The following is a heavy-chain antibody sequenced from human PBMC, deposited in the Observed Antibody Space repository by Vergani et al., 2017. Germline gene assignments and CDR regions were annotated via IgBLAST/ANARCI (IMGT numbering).Heavy chain of an antibody. CDR1: GFTFSSYA. CDR2: ISYDGSNK. D-gene: IGHD4-23*01. V-gene: IGHV3-30*04. CDR3: ARDGKSGGAFDS. Sequence: QVQLVESGGGVVQPGRSLRLSCAASGFTFSSYAMHWVRQAPGRGLGWVAVISYDGSNKYYADSVKGRFTISRDNSKSTRYLQMNSLRAEDKAVYYCARDGKSGGAFDSWGQGTMVTVSS. J-gene: IGHJ3*02.